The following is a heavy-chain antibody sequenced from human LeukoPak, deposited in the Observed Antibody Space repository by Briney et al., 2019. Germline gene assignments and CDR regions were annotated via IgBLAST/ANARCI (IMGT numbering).Heavy chain of an antibody. J-gene: IGHJ5*02. Sequence: PGGSLRLSCAASGFTFSSYGMHWVRQAPGKGLEWVAFIRYDGSNKYYADSVKGRFTISRDNSKNTLYLQMNSLRAEDTAVYYCAKGGRLCQLLGGGWFDPWGQGTLVTVSS. D-gene: IGHD2-2*01. CDR1: GFTFSSYG. V-gene: IGHV3-30*02. CDR2: IRYDGSNK. CDR3: AKGGRLCQLLGGGWFDP.